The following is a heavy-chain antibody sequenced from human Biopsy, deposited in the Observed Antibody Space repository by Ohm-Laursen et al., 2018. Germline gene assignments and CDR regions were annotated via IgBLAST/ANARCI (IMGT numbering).Heavy chain of an antibody. CDR3: VRGVDYYDPYHYYALDV. Sequence: PGTLSLTCVVSGGSFSGYYWSWIRQTPGKGLEWIGEVSHSGSTNYNLSLKSRVTISVDTSKNQFSLKVRSVTAADTAVYYCVRGVDYYDPYHYYALDVWGQGTTVTVSS. J-gene: IGHJ6*02. D-gene: IGHD3-22*01. CDR1: GGSFSGYY. CDR2: VSHSGST. V-gene: IGHV4-34*01.